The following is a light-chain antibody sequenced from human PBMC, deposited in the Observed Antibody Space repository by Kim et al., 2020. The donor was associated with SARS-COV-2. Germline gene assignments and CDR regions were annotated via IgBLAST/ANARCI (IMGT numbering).Light chain of an antibody. CDR1: QSVSSY. V-gene: IGKV3-11*01. J-gene: IGKJ4*01. CDR2: DAS. CDR3: QQHGNWLT. Sequence: LSLCPGERPTLSCRASQSVSSYLAWYQQKPGQAPRLLIYDASNRATGIPARFSGSRSGTDFTLTISSLEPEDFAGYYCQQHGNWLTFGGGTKVEI.